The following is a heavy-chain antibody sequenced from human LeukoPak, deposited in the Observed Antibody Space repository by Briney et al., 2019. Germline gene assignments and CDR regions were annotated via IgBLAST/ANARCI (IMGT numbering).Heavy chain of an antibody. CDR2: VYYNGIT. CDR1: SGLISSGGYY. J-gene: IGHJ4*02. CDR3: ARARSGYDSDFDY. D-gene: IGHD5-12*01. V-gene: IGHV4-31*03. Sequence: PSQTLSLTCTVSSGLISSGGYYWSWIRQHPGTGLEWIGHVYYNGITYYNPSLKGRLTMSVDTSKNQFSLKLSSVTAADTAVYYCARARSGYDSDFDYWGQGTLVTVSS.